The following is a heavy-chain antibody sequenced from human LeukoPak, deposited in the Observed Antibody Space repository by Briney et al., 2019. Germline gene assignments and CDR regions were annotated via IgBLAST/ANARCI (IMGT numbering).Heavy chain of an antibody. D-gene: IGHD3-10*01. Sequence: SETLSLTCTVSGGSISSSSYYWGWIRQPPGKGLEWIGSIYYSGSTYYNPSLKSRVTISVDTSKNQFSLKLSSVTAADTAVYYCAAQYCYGSGSYYNPQNWFDPWGQGTLVTVSS. CDR1: GGSISSSSYY. J-gene: IGHJ5*02. CDR2: IYYSGST. CDR3: AAQYCYGSGSYYNPQNWFDP. V-gene: IGHV4-39*07.